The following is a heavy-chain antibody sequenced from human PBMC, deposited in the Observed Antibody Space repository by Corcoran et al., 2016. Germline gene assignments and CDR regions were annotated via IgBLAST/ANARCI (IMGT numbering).Heavy chain of an antibody. V-gene: IGHV3-15*07. CDR3: TTYTYYDILTGYPTLWYYYYGMDV. CDR1: GFTFSNAW. CDR2: IKSKTDGGTT. J-gene: IGHJ6*02. Sequence: EVQLVESGGGLVKPGGSLRLSCAASGFTFSNAWMNWVRQAPGKGLEWVGRIKSKTDGGTTDYAAPVKGRFTISRDDSKNTLYLQMNSLKTEDTAVYYCTTYTYYDILTGYPTLWYYYYGMDVWGQGTTVTVSS. D-gene: IGHD3-9*01.